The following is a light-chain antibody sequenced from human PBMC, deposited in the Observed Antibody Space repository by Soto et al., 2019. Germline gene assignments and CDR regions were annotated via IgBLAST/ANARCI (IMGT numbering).Light chain of an antibody. J-gene: IGKJ1*01. CDR2: TAS. V-gene: IGKV1-39*01. CDR1: QSISSY. Sequence: DIQMTQSPSSLSASVGDRVTITCRASQSISSYLNWYQLKPGKAPKLLIYTASSLQSGVPSRFSGSGSGIDFTLTISSLQPEDFATYYCQQTYSTPQTFGQGTKVEIK. CDR3: QQTYSTPQT.